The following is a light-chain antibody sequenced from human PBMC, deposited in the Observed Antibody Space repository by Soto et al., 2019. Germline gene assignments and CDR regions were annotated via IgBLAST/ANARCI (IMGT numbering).Light chain of an antibody. V-gene: IGLV1-47*01. CDR2: RNN. CDR3: AAWDDSLSGPV. Sequence: QSVLTQPPSASGTPGQRVTISCSGSSSNIGSNYVYWYQQLPGTAPKLLIYRNNQRSSGVPDRFSGSKPGTSASLAISGLRSEDEADYYCAAWDDSLSGPVFGGGTKLTVL. CDR1: SSNIGSNY. J-gene: IGLJ2*01.